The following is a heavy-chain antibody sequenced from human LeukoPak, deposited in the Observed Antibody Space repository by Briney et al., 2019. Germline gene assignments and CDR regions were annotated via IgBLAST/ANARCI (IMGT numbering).Heavy chain of an antibody. V-gene: IGHV4-59*13. J-gene: IGHJ4*02. CDR1: GGSISGYY. CDR3: ARERYSSSWYIDY. CDR2: IYPSGST. D-gene: IGHD6-13*01. Sequence: SETLSLTCTVSGGSISGYYWSWIRQPPGKGLEWIGYIYPSGSTNYSPSLESRVTISVDTSKNQFSLKLSSVTAADTAVYYCARERYSSSWYIDYWGQGTLVTISS.